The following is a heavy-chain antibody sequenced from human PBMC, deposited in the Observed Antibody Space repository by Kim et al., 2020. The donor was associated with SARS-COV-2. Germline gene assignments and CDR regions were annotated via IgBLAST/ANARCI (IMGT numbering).Heavy chain of an antibody. J-gene: IGHJ3*02. D-gene: IGHD1-26*01. CDR2: IYYSGST. CDR3: AREPLWDRRGAFDI. Sequence: SETLSLTCTVSGGSVSSGSYYWSWIRQPPGKGLEWIGYIYYSGSTNYNPSLKSRVTISVDTSKNQFSLKLSSVTAADTAVYYCAREPLWDRRGAFDIWGQGTMVTVSS. CDR1: GGSVSSGSYY. V-gene: IGHV4-61*01.